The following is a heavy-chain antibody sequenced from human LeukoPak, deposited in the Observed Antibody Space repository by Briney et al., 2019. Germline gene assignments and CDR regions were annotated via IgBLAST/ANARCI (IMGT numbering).Heavy chain of an antibody. D-gene: IGHD6-19*01. CDR1: GGSISSDTYF. V-gene: IGHV4-61*02. CDR3: AKGAGPPWFDP. Sequence: SETLSLTCTVSGGSISSDTYFWSWIRQPAGKGLEWIGRISSTGRTYYNPSLTSRAAISVYTYKNQFSMKLSSVTAADTAVYYCAKGAGPPWFDPWGQGTLVTVSS. J-gene: IGHJ5*02. CDR2: ISSTGRT.